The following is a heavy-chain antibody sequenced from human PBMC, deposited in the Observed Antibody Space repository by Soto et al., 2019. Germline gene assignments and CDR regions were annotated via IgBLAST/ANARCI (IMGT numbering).Heavy chain of an antibody. D-gene: IGHD3-3*01. CDR3: ARADNYDFWSGYYAGDYYYGMDV. CDR2: TYYRSKWYN. J-gene: IGHJ6*02. CDR1: GDSVSSNSAA. V-gene: IGHV6-1*01. Sequence: SQTLSLTCVISGDSVSSNSAAWNWIRQSPSRGLEWLGRTYYRSKWYNDYAVSVKSRITINPDTSKNQFSLQLNSVTPEDTAVYYCARADNYDFWSGYYAGDYYYGMDVWGQGTTVTVSS.